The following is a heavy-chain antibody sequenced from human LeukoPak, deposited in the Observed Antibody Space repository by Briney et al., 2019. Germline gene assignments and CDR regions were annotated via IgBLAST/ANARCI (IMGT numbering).Heavy chain of an antibody. CDR1: GYTFTSYD. CDR3: VRGRGDILTGYYSDY. D-gene: IGHD3-9*01. V-gene: IGHV1-8*03. CDR2: MNPNSGNT. Sequence: ASVKVSCKASGYTFTSYDINWVRQATGQGLEWRGWMNPNSGNTGYARKFQGRVTITRNTSISTAYMELSSLRSEDTAVYYCVRGRGDILTGYYSDYWGQGTLVTVSS. J-gene: IGHJ4*02.